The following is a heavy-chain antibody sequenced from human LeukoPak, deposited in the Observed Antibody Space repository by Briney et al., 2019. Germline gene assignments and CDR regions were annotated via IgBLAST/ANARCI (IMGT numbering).Heavy chain of an antibody. D-gene: IGHD3-22*01. CDR2: IKQDGSEK. CDR1: GFTVSSNY. CDR3: ARDLGQYYDTSDNWFDP. Sequence: GGSLRLSCAASGFTVSSNYMSWVRQAPGKGLEWVANIKQDGSEKYYVDSVKGRFTISRDNAKNSLYLQMNSLRAEDTAVYYCARDLGQYYDTSDNWFDPWGQGTLVTVSS. J-gene: IGHJ5*02. V-gene: IGHV3-7*01.